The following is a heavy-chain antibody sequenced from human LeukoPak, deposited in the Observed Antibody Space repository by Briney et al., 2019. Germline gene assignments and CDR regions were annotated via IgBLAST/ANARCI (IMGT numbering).Heavy chain of an antibody. Sequence: GRSLRLSCAASGFTFVKHALHWVRQSPGKGLEWVAVISYDGNDKQYAESVKGRVTISRDNSKNTVSLQVDTLGPEDTAVYYCARDRETAADYYFDYWGQGTLVTVSS. D-gene: IGHD6-13*01. CDR1: GFTFVKHA. J-gene: IGHJ4*02. CDR3: ARDRETAADYYFDY. CDR2: ISYDGNDK. V-gene: IGHV3-30*04.